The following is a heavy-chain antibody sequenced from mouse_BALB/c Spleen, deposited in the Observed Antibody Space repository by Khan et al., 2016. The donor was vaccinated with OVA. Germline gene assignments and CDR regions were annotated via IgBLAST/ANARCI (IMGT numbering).Heavy chain of an antibody. D-gene: IGHD2-3*01. CDR3: ARGWLVKVDY. J-gene: IGHJ2*01. CDR1: GYSITSGYY. CDR2: ISYDGSN. V-gene: IGHV3-6*02. Sequence: VQLQESGPGLMKPSQSLSLTCSVTGYSITSGYYWNWIRQFPGNKLEWMGYISYDGSNNYNPSLKNRISIIRDTSKNQFFLKLNSVTTEDTATYYCARGWLVKVDYWGQGTTLTVSS.